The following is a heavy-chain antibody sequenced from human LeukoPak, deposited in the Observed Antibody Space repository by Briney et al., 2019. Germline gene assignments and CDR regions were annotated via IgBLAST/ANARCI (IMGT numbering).Heavy chain of an antibody. CDR3: ARARSILAAAGTFDY. Sequence: SETLSLTCTVSGGSISSYYWSWIRQPPGKGLEWIGYIYYSGSTNYNPSLKSRVTISVDTSKNQFSLKLSSVTAADTAVYCCARARSILAAAGTFDYWGQGTLVTVSS. CDR2: IYYSGST. D-gene: IGHD6-13*01. CDR1: GGSISSYY. V-gene: IGHV4-59*01. J-gene: IGHJ4*02.